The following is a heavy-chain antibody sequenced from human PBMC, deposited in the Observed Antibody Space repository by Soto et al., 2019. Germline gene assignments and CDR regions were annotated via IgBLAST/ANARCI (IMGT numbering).Heavy chain of an antibody. Sequence: ASVKVSCKASGYTFTSYGISWVRQAPGQGLEWMGWISAYNGNTNYAQKLQGRVTMTTDTSTSTAYMELRSLRSDDTAVYYCARVFPFYYDRRGPLEPYPYGMDVWGQGTTVTVPS. CDR3: ARVFPFYYDRRGPLEPYPYGMDV. J-gene: IGHJ6*02. CDR1: GYTFTSYG. CDR2: ISAYNGNT. D-gene: IGHD3-22*01. V-gene: IGHV1-18*01.